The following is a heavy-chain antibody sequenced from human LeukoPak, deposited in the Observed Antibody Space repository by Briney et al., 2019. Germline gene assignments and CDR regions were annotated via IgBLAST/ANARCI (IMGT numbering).Heavy chain of an antibody. V-gene: IGHV1-69*01. CDR1: GGTFSSYA. CDR2: IIPIFGTA. CDR3: ARGGDTTYYYDSSGYYTKYFQH. D-gene: IGHD3-22*01. J-gene: IGHJ1*01. Sequence: SVKVSCKASGGTFSSYAISWVRQAPGQGLEWMGGIIPIFGTANYAQEFQGRVTITADESTSTAYMELSSLRSEDTAVYYCARGGDTTYYYDSSGYYTKYFQHWGQGTLVTVSS.